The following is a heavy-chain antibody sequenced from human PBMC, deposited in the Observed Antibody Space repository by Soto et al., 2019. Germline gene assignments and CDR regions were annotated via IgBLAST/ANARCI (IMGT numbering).Heavy chain of an antibody. CDR1: GSTFSSSW. V-gene: IGHV3-7*05. CDR3: ARDRAYNCFDY. CDR2: INLDGSER. Sequence: GSLRLSCGASGSTFSSSWMTWVRQAPGKGLEWVANINLDGSERNYVDSVKGRFTISRDNAKNLLYLQMNSLRAEDTAVYYCARDRAYNCFDYWGQGTLVTVSS. D-gene: IGHD5-18*01. J-gene: IGHJ4*02.